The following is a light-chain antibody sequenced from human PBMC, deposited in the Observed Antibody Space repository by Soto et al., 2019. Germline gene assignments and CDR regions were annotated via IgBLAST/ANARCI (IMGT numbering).Light chain of an antibody. V-gene: IGLV2-8*01. CDR1: SSDVGAYKY. CDR3: TSYVGNDIWV. Sequence: QSVLTQPPSASGSPGQSVTISCTGTSSDVGAYKYVSWYQQYPGKAPKLMIYEVTKRPSGVPERFSGSKSGNTASLTVYGLQAEDEADYYCTSYVGNDIWVFGGGTKVTVL. CDR2: EVT. J-gene: IGLJ3*02.